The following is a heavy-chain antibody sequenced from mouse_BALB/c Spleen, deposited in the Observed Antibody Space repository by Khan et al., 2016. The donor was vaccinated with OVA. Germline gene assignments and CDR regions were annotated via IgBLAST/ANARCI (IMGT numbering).Heavy chain of an antibody. Sequence: EVQGVESGGDLVKPGGSLKLSCAASGFTFSTYGMSWVRQTPDKRLEWVATVSTGGGYTYYPDSVKGRFTISRDNAKNTLYLQMSSLKSEDTAIVYWARLAYYYDSEGFAYWGQGTLVTVSA. V-gene: IGHV5-6*01. J-gene: IGHJ3*01. CDR1: GFTFSTYG. D-gene: IGHD1-1*01. CDR2: VSTGGGYT. CDR3: ARLAYYYDSEGFAY.